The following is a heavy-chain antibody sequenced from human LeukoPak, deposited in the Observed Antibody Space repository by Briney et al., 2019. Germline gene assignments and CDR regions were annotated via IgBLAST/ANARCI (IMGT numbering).Heavy chain of an antibody. Sequence: ASETLSLTCTVSGGSISSSSYYWGWIRQPPGKGLEWIGSIYYSGTPYYSPSLRSRVTMSVDTSKNQFSLRLSSLTAADTAVYYCARRGDSSGSSLAAFDIWGQGTMVTVSS. D-gene: IGHD3-22*01. V-gene: IGHV4-39*01. J-gene: IGHJ3*02. CDR1: GGSISSSSYY. CDR2: IYYSGTP. CDR3: ARRGDSSGSSLAAFDI.